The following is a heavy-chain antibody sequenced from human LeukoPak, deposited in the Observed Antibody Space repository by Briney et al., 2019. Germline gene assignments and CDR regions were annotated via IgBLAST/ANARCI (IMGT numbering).Heavy chain of an antibody. V-gene: IGHV3-23*01. CDR2: ISGSGGST. J-gene: IGHJ4*02. Sequence: QPGGSLRLSCAASGFTFNNYAMTWVRQAPGKGLEWVSSISGSGGSTYYVDSVKGRFTISRDSSKNTLYLQLNSLRVEDTAIYFCAKARSAYYFDYWGRGTLVTASS. CDR3: AKARSAYYFDY. CDR1: GFTFNNYA.